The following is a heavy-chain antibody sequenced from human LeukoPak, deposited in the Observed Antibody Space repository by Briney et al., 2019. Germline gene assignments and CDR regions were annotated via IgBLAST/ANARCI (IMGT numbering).Heavy chain of an antibody. V-gene: IGHV4-61*02. CDR3: ARDTTATKDAFDI. Sequence: SETLSLTCTVSGGFISSGTHYGNWIRKPAGKGLEWIGRIYNSGSTKYNPSLKSRVTMSVDTSKNQFSLKLSYVTAAHTAVYYCARDTTATKDAFDIWGQGTMVTVSS. J-gene: IGHJ3*02. CDR1: GGFISSGTHY. CDR2: IYNSGST. D-gene: IGHD4-17*01.